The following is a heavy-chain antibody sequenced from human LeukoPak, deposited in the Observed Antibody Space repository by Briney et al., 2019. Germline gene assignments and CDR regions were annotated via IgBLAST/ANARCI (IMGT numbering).Heavy chain of an antibody. D-gene: IGHD3-22*01. J-gene: IGHJ4*02. Sequence: GGSLRLSCAASGFTFSSYGMHWVRQAPGKGLEWVAFIRYDGSNKYYADSVKGRFTISRDNSKNTLYLQMNSLRAEDTAVYYCAKDSPPYYDSSGYYYTFRFYYFDYWGQGTLVTVSS. CDR1: GFTFSSYG. CDR2: IRYDGSNK. CDR3: AKDSPPYYDSSGYYYTFRFYYFDY. V-gene: IGHV3-30*02.